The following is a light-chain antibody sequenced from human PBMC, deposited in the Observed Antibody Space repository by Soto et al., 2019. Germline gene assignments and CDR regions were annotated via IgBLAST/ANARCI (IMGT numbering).Light chain of an antibody. J-gene: IGKJ1*01. CDR1: RGIDRW. CDR2: DAS. CDR3: LQHNSYPRT. Sequence: DIQMTQSPSTLSASVGDTVTITCRASRGIDRWLAWYQQKPGKAPRLLISDASTLQTGVPSRFSGSGSGTEFTLTISSLQPEDFATYYCLQHNSYPRTFGQGTKVDIK. V-gene: IGKV1-9*01.